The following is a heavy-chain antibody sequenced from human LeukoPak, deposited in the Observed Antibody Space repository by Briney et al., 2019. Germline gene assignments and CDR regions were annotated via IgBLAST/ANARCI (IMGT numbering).Heavy chain of an antibody. CDR2: IRYDGSNK. V-gene: IGHV3-30*02. CDR3: XXDQAQWLGGVLDY. Sequence: GGALRLSCAASGFTFSSYAMHWVRQAPGKGLEWVAFIRYDGSNKYYADSVKGRFTISRDNSKNTLYLQMNRLRAEDTAVYYXXXDQAQWLGGVLDYWGQGTLVTVSS. J-gene: IGHJ4*02. D-gene: IGHD6-19*01. CDR1: GFTFSSYA.